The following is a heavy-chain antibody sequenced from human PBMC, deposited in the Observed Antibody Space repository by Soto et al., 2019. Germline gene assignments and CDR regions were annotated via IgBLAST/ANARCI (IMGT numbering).Heavy chain of an antibody. J-gene: IGHJ4*02. Sequence: PSETLSLTCTVSGGSISSGGYYWSWIRQHPGKGLEWIGYIYYSGSTYYNPSLKSRVTISVDTSKNQFSLKLSSVTAADTAVYYCARGVYDSSGLHPNFDYWGQGTLVTVPS. D-gene: IGHD3-22*01. CDR3: ARGVYDSSGLHPNFDY. V-gene: IGHV4-31*03. CDR1: GGSISSGGYY. CDR2: IYYSGST.